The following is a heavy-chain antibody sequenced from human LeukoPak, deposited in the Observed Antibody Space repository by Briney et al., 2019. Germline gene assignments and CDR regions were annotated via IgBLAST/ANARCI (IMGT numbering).Heavy chain of an antibody. Sequence: GGSLRLSCAASGFIFRDYTMSWVRQAPGKGLEWVSAISGSGGSTYYADSVKGRFTISRDNSKNTLYLQMNSLRAEDTAVYYCAKHLYYYTYWGQGTLVTVSS. CDR1: GFIFRDYT. CDR3: AKHLYYYTY. CDR2: ISGSGGST. V-gene: IGHV3-23*01. D-gene: IGHD3-10*01. J-gene: IGHJ4*02.